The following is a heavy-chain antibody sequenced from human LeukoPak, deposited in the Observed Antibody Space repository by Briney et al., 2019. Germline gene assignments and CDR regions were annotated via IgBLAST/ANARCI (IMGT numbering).Heavy chain of an antibody. CDR1: GGTFSSYA. CDR2: IIPIFGTA. J-gene: IGHJ5*02. D-gene: IGHD2-15*01. V-gene: IGHV1-69*13. CDR3: ARAAVVVVVAATSWLDP. Sequence: GASVKVSCKASGGTFSSYAISWVRQAPGQGLEWMGGIIPIFGTANYAQKFQGRVTITADESTSTAYMELSSLRSEDTAVYYCARAAVVVVVAATSWLDPWGQGTLVTVSS.